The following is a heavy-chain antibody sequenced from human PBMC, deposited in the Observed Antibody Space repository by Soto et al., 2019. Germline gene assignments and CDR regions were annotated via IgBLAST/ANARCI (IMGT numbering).Heavy chain of an antibody. CDR1: GGSISSYY. CDR3: ARYCSSTSCYTGYGMDV. J-gene: IGHJ6*02. CDR2: IYYSGST. Sequence: SETLSLTCTVSGGSISSYYWSWIRQPPGKGLEWIGYIYYSGSTYYNPSLKSRVTISVDTSKNQFSLKLSSVTAADTAVYYCARYCSSTSCYTGYGMDVWGQGTTVTVSS. D-gene: IGHD2-2*02. V-gene: IGHV4-59*12.